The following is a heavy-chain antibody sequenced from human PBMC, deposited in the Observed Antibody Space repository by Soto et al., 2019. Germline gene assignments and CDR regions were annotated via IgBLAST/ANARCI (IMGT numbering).Heavy chain of an antibody. CDR1: EFTFDKYY. CDR2: IKPDGSEQ. D-gene: IGHD1-20*01. CDR3: ARGNWNYYYGFDV. V-gene: IGHV3-7*01. Sequence: EVQLVESGGGLVQPGGSLRLSCAASEFTFDKYYMTWVRQAPGKGPEWVANIKPDGSEQYYVDSVKGRFTISRDNANNSLYLQMNSLRAEDTAVYFCARGNWNYYYGFDVWGQGTTVTDSS. J-gene: IGHJ6*02.